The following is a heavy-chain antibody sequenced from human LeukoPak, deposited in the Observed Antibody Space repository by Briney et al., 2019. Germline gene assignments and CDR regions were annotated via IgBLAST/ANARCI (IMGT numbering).Heavy chain of an antibody. J-gene: IGHJ4*02. CDR1: GFSFGSYG. D-gene: IGHD1-26*01. CDR2: ISISSRTI. V-gene: IGHV3-48*01. CDR3: ARPSGAATYDY. Sequence: GGSLRLSCAASGFSFGSYGLSWVRQAPGKGLEWVSYISISSRTIYYADFVKGRFTISRDNAKNSLYLQMSSLRAEDTAVYYCARPSGAATYDYWGQGTLVTVSS.